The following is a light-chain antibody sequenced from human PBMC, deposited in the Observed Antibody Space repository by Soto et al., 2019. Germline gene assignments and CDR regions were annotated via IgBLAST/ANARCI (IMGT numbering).Light chain of an antibody. Sequence: DIVMTQSPLSLPVTPGEPASISCRSSQSLLHRNGYNYLDWYLQKPGQSPQLLISLGSNRASGVPDRFSGSGSGTDFTLKISRVEAEDVGVYYCMQALQTLWTFGQGTKVEIK. CDR2: LGS. CDR3: MQALQTLWT. J-gene: IGKJ1*01. V-gene: IGKV2-28*01. CDR1: QSLLHRNGYNY.